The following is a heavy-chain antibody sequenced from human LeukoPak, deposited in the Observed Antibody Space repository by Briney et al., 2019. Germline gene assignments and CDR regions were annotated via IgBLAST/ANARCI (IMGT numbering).Heavy chain of an antibody. CDR2: INPNSGGT. D-gene: IGHD3-10*01. J-gene: IGHJ6*03. V-gene: IGHV1-2*02. CDR1: GYTFTSYD. Sequence: ASVKVSCKASGYTFTSYDINWVRQATGQGLEWMGWINPNSGGTNYAQKFQGRVTMTRDTSISTAYMELSRLRSDDTAVYYCARVRLWFGELLGYMDVWGKGTTVTISS. CDR3: ARVRLWFGELLGYMDV.